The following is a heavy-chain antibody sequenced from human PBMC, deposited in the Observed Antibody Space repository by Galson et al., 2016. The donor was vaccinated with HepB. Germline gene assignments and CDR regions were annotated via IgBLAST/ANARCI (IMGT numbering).Heavy chain of an antibody. CDR1: GGSTSSSSYY. V-gene: IGHV4-39*01. J-gene: IGHJ4*02. D-gene: IGHD3-22*01. CDR3: ALSCYDSSGFFYFDD. CDR2: IYYNGRT. Sequence: SETLSLTCSVSGGSTSSSSYYWGWIRQPPGKGLEWIGSIYYNGRTYYSPSLKSPVTISVDTSKNQFSLKLSSVTATDAAVYYCALSCYDSSGFFYFDDWGQGTLVTVSS.